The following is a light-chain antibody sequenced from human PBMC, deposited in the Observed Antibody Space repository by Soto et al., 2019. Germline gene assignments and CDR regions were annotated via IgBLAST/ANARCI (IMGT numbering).Light chain of an antibody. J-gene: IGKJ1*01. CDR3: QQYGSSLWT. CDR2: GAS. CDR1: ESVNTS. Sequence: ETVLTQSPGTLSLSPGERGTLSCRASESVNTSLAWYQQKPGQAPRLLIYGASSRATGIPDRFSGSGSGTDFTLTISRLEPEDFAVYYCQQYGSSLWTFGQGTKVDIK. V-gene: IGKV3-20*01.